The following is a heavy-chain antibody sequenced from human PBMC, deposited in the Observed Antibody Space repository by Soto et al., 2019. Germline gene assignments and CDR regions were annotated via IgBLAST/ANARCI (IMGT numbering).Heavy chain of an antibody. CDR1: EYTFTDYF. J-gene: IGHJ4*02. Sequence: QVQLVQSGAEVKKPGASVKLSCQASEYTFTDYFIHCVRQAPGQGLEWMGLINLGGTTTTYAQKLQGRLTIIRDSSTRTAYMELSSLRSEDKAVYYCIGGEWGMRYFDDWGQGTLVSVSS. CDR3: IGGEWGMRYFDD. D-gene: IGHD3-16*01. V-gene: IGHV1-46*04. CDR2: INLGGTTT.